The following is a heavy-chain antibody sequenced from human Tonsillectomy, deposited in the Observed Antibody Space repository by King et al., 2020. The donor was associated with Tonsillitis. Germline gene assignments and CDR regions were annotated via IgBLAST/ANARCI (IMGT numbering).Heavy chain of an antibody. CDR3: ARDRGLNGY. D-gene: IGHD1-1*01. Sequence: VQLVESGGGLVQPGGSLRLSCAASGFTFSSYSMNWVRQAPGKGLEWVSYISSSSTIYYADSVKGRFTISRDNAKNSLYLQMNSLRGDETAVYYCARDRGLNGYWGQGTLVTVSS. CDR1: GFTFSSYS. V-gene: IGHV3-48*01. CDR2: ISSSSTI. J-gene: IGHJ4*02.